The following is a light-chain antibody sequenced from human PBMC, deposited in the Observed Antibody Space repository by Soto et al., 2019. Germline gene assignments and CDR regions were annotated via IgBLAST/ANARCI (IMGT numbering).Light chain of an antibody. J-gene: IGKJ1*01. V-gene: IGKV1-5*03. CDR2: ETS. CDR3: QQYDSFSPWT. CDR1: QSISRW. Sequence: EIQMTQSPSTLSASVGDRVAITCRASQSISRWLAWYQQKPGKAPQLLIYETSSLESGVPSRFSGSGSGTEFTLTISSLQPDDFATYFCQQYDSFSPWTFGQGTKVEIK.